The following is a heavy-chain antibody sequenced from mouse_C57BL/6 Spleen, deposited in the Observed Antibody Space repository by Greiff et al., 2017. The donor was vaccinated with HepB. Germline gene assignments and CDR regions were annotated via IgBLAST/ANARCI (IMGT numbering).Heavy chain of an antibody. D-gene: IGHD1-1*01. J-gene: IGHJ1*03. CDR2: ISSGGSYT. Sequence: EVKLMESGGDLVKPGGSLKLSCAASGFTFSSYGMSWVRQTPDKRLEWVATISSGGSYTYYPDSVKGRFTISRDNAKNTLYLQMSSLKSEDTAMYYCARRELRGYFDVWGTGTTVTVAS. CDR1: GFTFSSYG. CDR3: ARRELRGYFDV. V-gene: IGHV5-6*02.